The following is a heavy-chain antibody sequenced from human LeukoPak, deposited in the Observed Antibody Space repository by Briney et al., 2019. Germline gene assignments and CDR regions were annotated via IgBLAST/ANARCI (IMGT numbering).Heavy chain of an antibody. Sequence: ASVKVSCKASGYTFTNYAMHWVRQAPGQRLEWMGWINAVNGNTKYSQKFQGRVTITRDTSASTAYMELSSLRSEDTAVYYCARDGSGSYGYFDYWGQGTLVTVSS. D-gene: IGHD3-10*01. J-gene: IGHJ4*02. CDR1: GYTFTNYA. CDR2: INAVNGNT. V-gene: IGHV1-3*01. CDR3: ARDGSGSYGYFDY.